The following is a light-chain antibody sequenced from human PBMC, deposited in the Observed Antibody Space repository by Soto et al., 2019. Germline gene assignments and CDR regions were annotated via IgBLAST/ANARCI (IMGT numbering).Light chain of an antibody. Sequence: EVVMTQSPATLSVSPGERATLSCRASQSVSSNLVWYQQKPGQAPRLLIYGASTRPTGIPARFSGSGSGTEFTLTISSLQAEDVAVYYCQQFYYFPLTFGPGTKVDI. CDR2: GAS. V-gene: IGKV3-15*01. CDR1: QSVSSN. J-gene: IGKJ3*01. CDR3: QQFYYFPLT.